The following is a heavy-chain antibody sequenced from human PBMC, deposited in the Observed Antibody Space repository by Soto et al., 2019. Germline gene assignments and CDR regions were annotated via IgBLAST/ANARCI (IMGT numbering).Heavy chain of an antibody. V-gene: IGHV4-59*01. D-gene: IGHD3-22*01. CDR1: GGSLSGYY. J-gene: IGHJ4*02. CDR2: FYSSGSP. CDR3: AREFYYDSSGIGFDS. Sequence: SETLSLTCTVSGGSLSGYYWGWIRQPPGKGLEWIGDFYSSGSPHHNPSLKNRVSISEDRSKNEFSLKLSSVTAADTAIYYCAREFYYDSSGIGFDSWGQGTLVTVS.